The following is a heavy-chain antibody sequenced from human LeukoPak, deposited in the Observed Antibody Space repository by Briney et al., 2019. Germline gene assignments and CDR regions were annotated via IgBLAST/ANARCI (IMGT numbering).Heavy chain of an antibody. V-gene: IGHV1-18*01. J-gene: IGHJ4*02. CDR2: ISAYNGNT. CDR3: ARDKGITMIVVPHPLDY. Sequence: ASVKVSCKASGYTFTSYGNSWVRQAPGQGLEWMGWISAYNGNTNYAQKLQGRVTMTTDTSTSTAYMELRSLRSDDTAVYYCARDKGITMIVVPHPLDYWGQGTLVTVSS. CDR1: GYTFTSYG. D-gene: IGHD3-22*01.